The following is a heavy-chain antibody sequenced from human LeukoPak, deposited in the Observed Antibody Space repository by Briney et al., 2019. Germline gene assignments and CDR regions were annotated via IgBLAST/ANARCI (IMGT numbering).Heavy chain of an antibody. D-gene: IGHD1-26*01. Sequence: TLSLTYAISGGSVSRKSVALNWITQAPSRGLEGLGRTYYRSKWYNNYAVSVKSRITINPDTSKNQSSLQLNFVPPEDTAVYSCAREIVGARGFDYWGQGTLVTVSS. V-gene: IGHV6-1*01. CDR2: TYYRSKWYN. CDR3: AREIVGARGFDY. CDR1: GGSVSRKSVA. J-gene: IGHJ4*02.